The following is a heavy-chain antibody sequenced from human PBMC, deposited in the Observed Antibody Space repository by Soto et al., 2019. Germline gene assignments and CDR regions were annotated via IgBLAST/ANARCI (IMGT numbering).Heavy chain of an antibody. D-gene: IGHD5-12*01. J-gene: IGHJ4*02. V-gene: IGHV1-18*01. CDR2: ISVYNGNT. CDR3: AREHIMATSEASLAGC. CDR1: GFTFSNYG. Sequence: QVQLVQSGPEVKKPGASVKVSCEASGFTFSNYGFNWVRQAPGQGLEWMGWISVYNGNTNYVQKFQDRVSMTIDTSTSSAYMELRSLRSDDTAVYFCAREHIMATSEASLAGCWGQGTLVTVSS.